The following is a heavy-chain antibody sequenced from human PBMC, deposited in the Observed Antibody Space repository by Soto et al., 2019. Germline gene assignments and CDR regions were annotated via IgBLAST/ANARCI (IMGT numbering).Heavy chain of an antibody. D-gene: IGHD3-3*01. CDR1: GYTFTNYL. J-gene: IGHJ4*02. CDR2: INAGNGNT. V-gene: IGHV1-3*01. CDR3: ARVGQGYYDFWSGLNY. Sequence: ASVKVACKASGYTFTNYLRHRVRQAPGQRLEWMGWINAGNGNTKYSQTFQGRVTITRDTSASTAYMELSRPRSEDTAVYFCARVGQGYYDFWSGLNYWGQGTLVTVSS.